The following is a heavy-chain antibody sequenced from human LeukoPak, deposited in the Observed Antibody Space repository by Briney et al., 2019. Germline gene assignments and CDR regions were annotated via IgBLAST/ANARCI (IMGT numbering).Heavy chain of an antibody. CDR1: GGSISSYY. CDR2: ISNSGST. V-gene: IGHV4-59*01. J-gene: IGHJ4*02. CDR3: ARDQRSSWYRD. D-gene: IGHD6-13*01. Sequence: PSETLSLTCTVSGGSISSYYWSWIRQPLGKGLEWIGYISNSGSTNYNPSLKSRVTISVDTSKNQFSLKLSSVTAADTAVYFCARDQRSSWYRDWGQGTLVTVSS.